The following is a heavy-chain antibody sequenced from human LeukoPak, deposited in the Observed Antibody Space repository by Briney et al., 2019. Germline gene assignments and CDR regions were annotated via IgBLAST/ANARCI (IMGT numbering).Heavy chain of an antibody. CDR2: ISYNGGKK. CDR1: GFSFSSYA. CDR3: VRSVSGTYGQFDF. Sequence: GGSLRLSCAASGFSFSSYAIHWVRQAPGKGLEWVALISYNGGKKDYADSVKGRFTISRDNSKNTLYLQMNSLRAEDTAVYYCVRSVSGTYGQFDFWGQGTLVTVSS. V-gene: IGHV3-30*04. D-gene: IGHD5/OR15-5a*01. J-gene: IGHJ4*02.